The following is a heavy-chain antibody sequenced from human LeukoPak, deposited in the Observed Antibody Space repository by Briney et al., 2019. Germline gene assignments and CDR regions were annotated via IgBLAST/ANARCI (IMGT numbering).Heavy chain of an antibody. D-gene: IGHD2-15*01. CDR1: GGSIISSDYH. Sequence: SETLSLTCTVSGGSIISSDYHWGWVRQPPGKGLEWIGTISYSGNTDYNPSLRSRVTISVDTSDNQFSLRLGSVTAADTAVYHCARHCCSGPAKRVFDIWGQGTMVTVSS. V-gene: IGHV4-39*01. CDR3: ARHCCSGPAKRVFDI. CDR2: ISYSGNT. J-gene: IGHJ3*02.